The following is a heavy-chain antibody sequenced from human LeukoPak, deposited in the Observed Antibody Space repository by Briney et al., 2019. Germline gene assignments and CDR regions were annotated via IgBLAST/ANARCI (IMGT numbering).Heavy chain of an antibody. CDR1: GGTFSSYA. CDR3: ARLAHCSGGSCYPVLDY. CDR2: IIAIFGTA. J-gene: IGHJ4*02. Sequence: SVKVSCKASGGTFSSYAISWVRQAPGQGLEWMGGIIAIFGTANYAQKFQARVTITTDESTSKAYMELSSLRSEDTAVYYCARLAHCSGGSCYPVLDYWGQGTLVTVSS. V-gene: IGHV1-69*05. D-gene: IGHD2-15*01.